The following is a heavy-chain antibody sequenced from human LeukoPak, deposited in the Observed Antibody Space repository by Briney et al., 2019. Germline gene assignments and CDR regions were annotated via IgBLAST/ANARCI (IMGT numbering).Heavy chain of an antibody. Sequence: IPSETLSLTCNVSGDSITRSRYSWDWIRQPPGMRLEWIGGISYSGSAYYNPSLKSRVTISVDTSKNQFSLKLSSVTAADTAVYYCARETYYGMDVWGQGTTVTVSS. V-gene: IGHV4-39*07. CDR1: GDSITRSRYS. D-gene: IGHD3-16*01. CDR3: ARETYYGMDV. CDR2: ISYSGSA. J-gene: IGHJ6*02.